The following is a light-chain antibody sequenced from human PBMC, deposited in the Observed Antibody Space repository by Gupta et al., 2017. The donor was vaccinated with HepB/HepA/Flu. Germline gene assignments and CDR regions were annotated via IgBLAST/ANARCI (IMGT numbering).Light chain of an antibody. J-gene: IGLJ7*01. V-gene: IGLV2-8*01. CDR1: SSDVGGYNS. CDR2: DVS. Sequence: QSALTQPPSASGSPGQSVTISCTGTSSDVGGYNSVSWYHQHPGKAPNLIMADVSNRPSVVPDRSFGSKSGNTASMNALGTEADDDAEDYHRQEGGNANGVFGGGTKLTVL. CDR3: RQEGGNANGV.